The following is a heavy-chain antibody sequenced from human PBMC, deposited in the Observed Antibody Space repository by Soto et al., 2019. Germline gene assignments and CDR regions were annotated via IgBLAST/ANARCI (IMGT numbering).Heavy chain of an antibody. CDR2: ISAYNGNT. D-gene: IGHD5-12*01. CDR3: ARDIVATITLQYGDYQFDY. V-gene: IGHV1-18*01. J-gene: IGHJ4*02. Sequence: ASVKVSCKASGYTFTSYGISWVRQAPGQGLEWMGWISAYNGNTNYAQKLQGRVTMTTDTSTSTAYRELRSLRSDDTAVYYCARDIVATITLQYGDYQFDYWGQGTLVTVSS. CDR1: GYTFTSYG.